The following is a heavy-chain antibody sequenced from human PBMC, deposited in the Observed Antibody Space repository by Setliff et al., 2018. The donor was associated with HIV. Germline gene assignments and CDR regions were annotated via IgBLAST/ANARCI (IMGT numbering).Heavy chain of an antibody. D-gene: IGHD3-10*01. CDR3: ASLDGSESPYTYYYYMDV. J-gene: IGHJ6*03. Sequence: PSETLSLTCTVSGGSISNNSYYWGWVRQPPGKGLELIGNLFYNGNTYYNPSLKSRVTISVDTSKNQFSLKLSSVTAADTAVYYCASLDGSESPYTYYYYMDVWGEGTAVTVSS. V-gene: IGHV4-39*01. CDR2: LFYNGNT. CDR1: GGSISNNSYY.